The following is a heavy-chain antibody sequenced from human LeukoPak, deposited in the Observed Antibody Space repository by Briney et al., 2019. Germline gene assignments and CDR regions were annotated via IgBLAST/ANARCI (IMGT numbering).Heavy chain of an antibody. CDR3: ARRGHGDYADY. CDR1: GFSITTYS. D-gene: IGHD4-17*01. J-gene: IGHJ4*02. Sequence: SETLSLTCTVSGFSITTYSWSWIRQPPGKRPEWIGYIYYTGSTNYNPSLKSRVTMSVDTKNQFSLRLSSVTAADTAVYYCARRGHGDYADYWGQGSLVTVSS. V-gene: IGHV4-59*01. CDR2: IYYTGST.